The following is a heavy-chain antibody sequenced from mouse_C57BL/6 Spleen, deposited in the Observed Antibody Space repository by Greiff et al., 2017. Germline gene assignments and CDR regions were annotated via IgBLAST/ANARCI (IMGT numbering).Heavy chain of an antibody. D-gene: IGHD2-3*01. CDR2: ISSGSSTI. CDR3: ARIYDGDLAWFAH. Sequence: DVKLVESGGGLVKPGGSLKLSCAASGFTFSDYGMHWVRQAPEKGLEWVAYISSGSSTIYYADTVKGRFTISRDNAKNTLFLQMTSLRSEDTAMYYCARIYDGDLAWFAHWGQGTLATVSA. J-gene: IGHJ3*01. V-gene: IGHV5-17*01. CDR1: GFTFSDYG.